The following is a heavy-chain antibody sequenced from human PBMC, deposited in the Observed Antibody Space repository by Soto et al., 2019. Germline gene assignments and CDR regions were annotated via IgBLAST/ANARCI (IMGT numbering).Heavy chain of an antibody. J-gene: IGHJ4*02. D-gene: IGHD2-15*01. CDR3: ARFYCSGGSCYGLDY. Sequence: ASVKVSCKAPGYTFTSYYMHWVRQAPGQGLEWMGIINPSGGSTSYAQKFQGRVTMTRDTSTSTVYMELSSLRSEDTAVYYCARFYCSGGSCYGLDYWGQGTLVTVSS. V-gene: IGHV1-46*03. CDR1: GYTFTSYY. CDR2: INPSGGST.